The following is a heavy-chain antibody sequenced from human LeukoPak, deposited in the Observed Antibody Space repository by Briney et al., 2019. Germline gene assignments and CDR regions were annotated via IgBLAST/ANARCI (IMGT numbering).Heavy chain of an antibody. CDR2: ISYDATNK. D-gene: IGHD4-17*01. V-gene: IGHV3-30*18. J-gene: IGHJ4*02. CDR3: ANYGDYQYFDY. Sequence: PGGSLRLSCAAPGFTFINYGMHWVRQAPGKGLEWVAVISYDATNKYYAVSVKGRFTISRDNSKNTLYLQMNSLKTDDTAVYYCANYGDYQYFDYWGQGTPVTVSS. CDR1: GFTFINYG.